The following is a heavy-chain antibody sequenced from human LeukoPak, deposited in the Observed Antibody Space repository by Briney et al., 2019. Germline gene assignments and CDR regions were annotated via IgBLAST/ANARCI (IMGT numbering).Heavy chain of an antibody. J-gene: IGHJ4*02. CDR1: GYTFTGYF. D-gene: IGHD3-22*01. V-gene: IGHV1-69*05. Sequence: SVKVSCKASGYTFTGYFIHWVRQAPGQGLEWMGGIIPIFGTANYAQKFQGRVTITTDESTSTAYMELSSLRSEDTAVYYCARTRMNYYDNPGFDYWGQGTLVTVSS. CDR2: IIPIFGTA. CDR3: ARTRMNYYDNPGFDY.